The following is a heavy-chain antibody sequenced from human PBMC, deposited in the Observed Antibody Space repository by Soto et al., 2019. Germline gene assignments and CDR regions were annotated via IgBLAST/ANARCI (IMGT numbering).Heavy chain of an antibody. CDR1: GGSISSYY. D-gene: IGHD3-10*01. J-gene: IGHJ6*02. V-gene: IGHV4-59*01. CDR3: ARDLLYYGSGSYRYGMDV. Sequence: SETLSLTCTVSGGSISSYYWSWIRQPPGKGLEWIGYIYYSGSTNYNPSLKSRVTISVDTSKNQFSLKLSSVTAADTAVYYCARDLLYYGSGSYRYGMDVWGQGTTVTVSS. CDR2: IYYSGST.